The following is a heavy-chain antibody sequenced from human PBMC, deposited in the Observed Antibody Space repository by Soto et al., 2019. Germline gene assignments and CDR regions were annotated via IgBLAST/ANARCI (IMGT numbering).Heavy chain of an antibody. J-gene: IGHJ4*02. D-gene: IGHD3-10*01. V-gene: IGHV4-39*01. CDR1: VGSISSSSYY. CDR3: ARPYSGSYYDY. CDR2: IYYSGST. Sequence: SETLSLTCTVSVGSISSSSYYWGWIRQPPGKGLEWIGSIYYSGSTYYNPSLKSRVTISVDTSKNQFSLKLSSVTAADTAVYYCARPYSGSYYDYWGQGTLVTVS.